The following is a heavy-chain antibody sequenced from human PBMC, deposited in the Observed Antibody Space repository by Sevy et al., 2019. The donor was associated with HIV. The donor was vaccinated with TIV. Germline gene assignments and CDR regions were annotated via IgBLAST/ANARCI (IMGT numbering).Heavy chain of an antibody. V-gene: IGHV1-8*01. Sequence: ASVKVSCKASGYTFTSYDINWVRQATGQGLEWMGWMNPNSGSRGYAQKFQGRVTMTRDTSISTAYMELSSLRSEDTAVYYCARGYYYDGNGDDAFDIWGQGTMVTVSS. D-gene: IGHD3-22*01. J-gene: IGHJ3*02. CDR1: GYTFTSYD. CDR2: MNPNSGSR. CDR3: ARGYYYDGNGDDAFDI.